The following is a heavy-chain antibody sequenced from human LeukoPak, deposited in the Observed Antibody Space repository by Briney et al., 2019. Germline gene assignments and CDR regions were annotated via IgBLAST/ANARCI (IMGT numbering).Heavy chain of an antibody. CDR2: IIHSGST. Sequence: SETLSLTCAVYGGSFSGYYWSWIRQPPGKGLEWIGEIIHSGSTNYNPSLKSRVTISVDTSKNQFSLKLSSVTAADTAVYYCARASSYDSGTRYNPSWFGPWGRGTLVTVSS. J-gene: IGHJ5*02. CDR3: ARASSYDSGTRYNPSWFGP. V-gene: IGHV4-34*12. CDR1: GGSFSGYY. D-gene: IGHD3-22*01.